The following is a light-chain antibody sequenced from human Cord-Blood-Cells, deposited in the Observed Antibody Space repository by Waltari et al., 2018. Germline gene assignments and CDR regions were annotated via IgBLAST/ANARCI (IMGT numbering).Light chain of an antibody. V-gene: IGKV3-11*01. CDR1: QSVSSY. CDR2: DAS. CDR3: QQRSNWPRT. Sequence: VLTQSSATMSLCPGERSTSSCRASQSVSSYLAWYQQKPGQAPRLLIYDASNRATGIPARFSGSGSGTDFTLTISSLEPEDFAVYYCQQRSNWPRTFGQGTKVEIK. J-gene: IGKJ1*01.